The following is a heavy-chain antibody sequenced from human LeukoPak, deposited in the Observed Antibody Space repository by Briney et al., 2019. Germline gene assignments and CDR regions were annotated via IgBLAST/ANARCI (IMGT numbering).Heavy chain of an antibody. CDR1: GSTFSSYT. V-gene: IGHV3-33*06. Sequence: GGSLRLSCAASGSTFSSYTMSWVRQAPGKGLEWVAAIWFDGSVKHYSDAVKGRFTISRDNSLDTLYLQMNSLRVEDTAMYYCAKDTAIQFLEPAFWGQGTLVTVSS. CDR2: IWFDGSVK. D-gene: IGHD3-3*01. CDR3: AKDTAIQFLEPAF. J-gene: IGHJ4*02.